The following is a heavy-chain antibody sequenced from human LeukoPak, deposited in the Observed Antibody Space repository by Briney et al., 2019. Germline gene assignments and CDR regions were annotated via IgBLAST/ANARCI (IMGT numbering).Heavy chain of an antibody. CDR3: AKTHYDLLDV. CDR1: GFSFSTSP. Sequence: PGGSLGLSCAASGFSFSTSPMSWVRQPPGKGLEWDSAMNNGPGATFYRDSVRGRFTISRDDSKSTLYSQMNSLRAEDTGTYYCAKTHYDLLDVWGQGTTVTVSS. J-gene: IGHJ6*02. V-gene: IGHV3-23*01. D-gene: IGHD5-12*01. CDR2: MNNGPGAT.